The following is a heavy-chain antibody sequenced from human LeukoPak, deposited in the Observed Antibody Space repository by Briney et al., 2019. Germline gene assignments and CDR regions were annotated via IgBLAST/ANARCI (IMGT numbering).Heavy chain of an antibody. CDR3: ARGRSTFDY. CDR1: GFTFDDYG. D-gene: IGHD2-2*01. J-gene: IGHJ4*02. Sequence: GGSLRLSCAVSGFTFDDYGMSWVRQAPGKGLEWVSGINWNGGSIGYADSVKGRFTISRDNVKNSLYLQMNSLRAEDTALYNCARGRSTFDYWGQGTLVTVSS. CDR2: INWNGGSI. V-gene: IGHV3-20*01.